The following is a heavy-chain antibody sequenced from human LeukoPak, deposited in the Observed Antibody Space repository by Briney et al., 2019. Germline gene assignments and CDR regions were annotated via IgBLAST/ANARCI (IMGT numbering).Heavy chain of an antibody. J-gene: IGHJ4*02. CDR3: AKSRGESRGASNY. D-gene: IGHD1-26*01. CDR1: GFTFSSYA. Sequence: QPGRSLRLSCAASGFTFSSYAMNWVRQAPGKGLEWVSFISGSGDTTYYADSVKGRFTISRDNSKNTLYLQMNSLRAEDTAVYYCAKSRGESRGASNYWGQGTLVTVSS. V-gene: IGHV3-23*01. CDR2: ISGSGDTT.